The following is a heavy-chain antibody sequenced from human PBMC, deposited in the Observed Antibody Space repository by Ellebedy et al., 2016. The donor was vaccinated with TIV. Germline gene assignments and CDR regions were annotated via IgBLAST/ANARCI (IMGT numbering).Heavy chain of an antibody. Sequence: GESLKISXVASGFTFSSYGMHWVRQAPGKGLEWVSAISGSGGSTYYADSVKGRFTISRDNSKNTLYLQMNSLRAEDTAVYYCTRDPRWQTARDFWGQGTLVTVSS. J-gene: IGHJ4*02. CDR1: GFTFSSYG. CDR3: TRDPRWQTARDF. D-gene: IGHD4-23*01. V-gene: IGHV3-23*01. CDR2: ISGSGGST.